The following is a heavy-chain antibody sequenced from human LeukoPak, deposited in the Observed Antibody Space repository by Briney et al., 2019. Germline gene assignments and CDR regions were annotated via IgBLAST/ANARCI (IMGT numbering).Heavy chain of an antibody. V-gene: IGHV4-4*02. D-gene: IGHD6-19*01. Sequence: SETLSLTCAVSGGSISSSNWWSWIRQSPGKGLEWIGSIDYSGSTYYNPSLKSRATISIDTSKNQFSLKLGSVTAADTAVYYCAREYTLYRSGWFLDYWGQGTVVAVSS. CDR2: IDYSGST. CDR3: AREYTLYRSGWFLDY. CDR1: GGSISSSNW. J-gene: IGHJ4*02.